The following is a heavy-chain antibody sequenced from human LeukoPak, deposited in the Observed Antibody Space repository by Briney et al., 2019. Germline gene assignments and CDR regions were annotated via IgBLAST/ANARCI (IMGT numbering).Heavy chain of an antibody. CDR1: GGSISSGDYY. Sequence: PSESLSLTCTVSGGSISSGDYYWSWIRQPPGKGLEWIGYIYYSGSTYYNPSLKSRVTISVDTSKNQFFLKLSSVTAADTAVYYCARTGIEVAGTVYFDYWGQGTLVIVSS. CDR2: IYYSGST. V-gene: IGHV4-30-4*01. D-gene: IGHD6-19*01. J-gene: IGHJ4*02. CDR3: ARTGIEVAGTVYFDY.